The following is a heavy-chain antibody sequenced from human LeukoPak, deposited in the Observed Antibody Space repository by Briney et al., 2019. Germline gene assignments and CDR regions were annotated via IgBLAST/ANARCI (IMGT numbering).Heavy chain of an antibody. Sequence: KASETLSLTCTVSGASISSSDYYWGWIRQPPGQGLEWIGTISYRESTYYNPSLKSRVTISVDTSKNQFSLKLRSVTAADTAVYYCARLGPGHSYGFLFDYWGQGTLVTVSP. J-gene: IGHJ4*02. D-gene: IGHD5-18*01. CDR1: GASISSSDYY. CDR3: ARLGPGHSYGFLFDY. CDR2: ISYREST. V-gene: IGHV4-39*01.